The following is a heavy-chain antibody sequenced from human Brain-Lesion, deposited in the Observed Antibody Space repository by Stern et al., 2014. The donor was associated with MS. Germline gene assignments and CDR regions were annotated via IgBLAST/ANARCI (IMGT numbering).Heavy chain of an antibody. Sequence: QVQLQESGPGLVKPSETLSLTCTVSGGSISRSTYYWGWIRQPPGMGLEWIGNIYYTGSTFYTPPLKSGVPIPVGTPSNHFPLGRSSGTAADTAVYYCARLSGVVDFWGQGALVTVSS. J-gene: IGHJ4*02. D-gene: IGHD1-26*01. CDR2: IYYTGST. CDR3: ARLSGVVDF. CDR1: GGSISRSTYY. V-gene: IGHV4-39*02.